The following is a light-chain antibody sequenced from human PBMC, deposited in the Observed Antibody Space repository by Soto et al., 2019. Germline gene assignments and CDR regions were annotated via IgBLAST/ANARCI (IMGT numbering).Light chain of an antibody. V-gene: IGKV1-5*01. CDR2: DVS. CDR3: QQYNSYSWT. CDR1: QSVSNW. J-gene: IGKJ1*01. Sequence: DIQMTQSPSTLSASGVERVAITFLASQSVSNWLAWYQQKPGKAPKLLIYDVSSLESGVPSRFSGSGSGTEFTLTISSLQPHDFATYYCQQYNSYSWTFGQGTKVDIK.